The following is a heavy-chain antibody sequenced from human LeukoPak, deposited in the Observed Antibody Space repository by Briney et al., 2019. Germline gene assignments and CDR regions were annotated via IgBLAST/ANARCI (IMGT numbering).Heavy chain of an antibody. CDR3: ARVQLERPFDP. CDR2: IYSGGST. V-gene: IGHV3-53*01. Sequence: PGGSLRLSCAASGFTVSSNYMSWVRQAPEKGLEWVSVIYSGGSTYYADSVKGRFTISRDNSKNTLYLQMNSLRAEDTAVYYCARVQLERPFDPWGQGTLVTVSS. J-gene: IGHJ5*02. D-gene: IGHD1-1*01. CDR1: GFTVSSNY.